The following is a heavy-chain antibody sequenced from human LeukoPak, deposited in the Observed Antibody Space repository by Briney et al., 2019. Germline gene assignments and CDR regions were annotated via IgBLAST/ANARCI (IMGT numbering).Heavy chain of an antibody. CDR2: INPSGGST. CDR3: ARGVHNYGNFDF. J-gene: IGHJ4*02. CDR1: VYTFTSYY. V-gene: IGHV1-46*01. Sequence: ASVKVSCKASVYTFTSYYMHWVRQAPGHGLEWMGVINPSGGSTNYAQKFQGRVTMTRDTSTSTVYMELRSLRSEDTAVYSCARGVHNYGNFDFWGQGTLVTVSS. D-gene: IGHD5-18*01.